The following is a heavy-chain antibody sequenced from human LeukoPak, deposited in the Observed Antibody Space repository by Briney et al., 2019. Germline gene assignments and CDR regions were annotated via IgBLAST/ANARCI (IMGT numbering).Heavy chain of an antibody. V-gene: IGHV4-34*01. CDR2: IHPSEST. J-gene: IGHJ4*02. D-gene: IGHD3-3*01. CDR3: ARGLDTYKSGID. CDR1: GGSFSGFY. Sequence: PSETLSLTCGVYGGSFSGFYCTWIRQPPGKWLEWIGEIHPSESTNYNPSLMSRVTMSLDTSKNQFSLRLTSVTAADTAVYFCARGLDTYKSGIDWGQGTLVTVSS.